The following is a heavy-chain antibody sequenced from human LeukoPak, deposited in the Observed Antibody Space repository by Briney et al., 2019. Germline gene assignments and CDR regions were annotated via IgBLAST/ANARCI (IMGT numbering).Heavy chain of an antibody. CDR1: GFTFSNAW. V-gene: IGHV3-15*01. J-gene: IGHJ4*02. Sequence: PGGSLRLSCAASGFTFSNAWMTRVRQAPGKGLEWVGHIKKKTDGGTTDYAAPVKGRFTISRDDSKDTLYLQLNSLKTEDTAVYYCTTVQQWLAQALGYWGRGTLVTVSS. CDR2: IKKKTDGGTT. CDR3: TTVQQWLAQALGY. D-gene: IGHD6-19*01.